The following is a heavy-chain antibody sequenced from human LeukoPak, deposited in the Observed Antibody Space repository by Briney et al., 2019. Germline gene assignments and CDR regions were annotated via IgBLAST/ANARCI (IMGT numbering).Heavy chain of an antibody. J-gene: IGHJ4*02. CDR2: IGGRGAST. CDR3: AKVANYGSGSYFDY. V-gene: IGHV3-23*01. Sequence: GGSLKPSCAPSGFTLSIYDMSRDRRAPGEGVEWVSAIGGRGASTHYSDSVTGRFTISRDNSKNTLYLQMNSLRAEDTAVYYCAKVANYGSGSYFDYWGQGTLVTVSS. D-gene: IGHD3-10*01. CDR1: GFTLSIYD.